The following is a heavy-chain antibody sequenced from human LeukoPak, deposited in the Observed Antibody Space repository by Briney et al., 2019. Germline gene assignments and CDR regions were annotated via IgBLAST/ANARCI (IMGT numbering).Heavy chain of an antibody. V-gene: IGHV3-23*01. Sequence: TGGPLRLSCAASGFTFSSYGMSWVRQAPGKGLEWVSAISGSGGSTYYADSVKGRFTISRDNSKNTLYLQMNSLRAEDTAVYYCAKRGSGWYEDYYYYMDVWGKGTTVTISS. J-gene: IGHJ6*03. D-gene: IGHD6-19*01. CDR3: AKRGSGWYEDYYYYMDV. CDR1: GFTFSSYG. CDR2: ISGSGGST.